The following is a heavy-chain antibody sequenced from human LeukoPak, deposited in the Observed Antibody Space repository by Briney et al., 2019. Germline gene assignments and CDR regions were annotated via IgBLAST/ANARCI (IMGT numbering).Heavy chain of an antibody. CDR3: TSDYYDSSGYEYFQH. J-gene: IGHJ1*01. D-gene: IGHD3-22*01. CDR1: GGSFSGYY. CDR2: INHSGST. Sequence: SETLSLTCAVYGGSFSGYYWSWIRQPPGKGLEWIGEINHSGSTNYNPSLKSRVTILVDTSKNQFSLKLSSVTAADTAVYYCTSDYYDSSGYEYFQHWGQGTLVTVSS. V-gene: IGHV4-34*01.